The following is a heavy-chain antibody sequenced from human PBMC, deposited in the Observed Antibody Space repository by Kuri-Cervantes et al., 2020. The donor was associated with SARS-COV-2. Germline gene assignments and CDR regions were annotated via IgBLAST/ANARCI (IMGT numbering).Heavy chain of an antibody. CDR2: INPNRGGT. Sequence: ASVKVSCKASGYTFTSYYMHWVRQAPGQGLEWMGWINPNRGGTNYAQKFQGRVTMTRDTSISTAYMELSRLRSDDTAVYYCARDEGGYSSGWYNWFDPWGQGTLVTVSS. D-gene: IGHD6-19*01. V-gene: IGHV1-2*02. CDR3: ARDEGGYSSGWYNWFDP. J-gene: IGHJ5*02. CDR1: GYTFTSYY.